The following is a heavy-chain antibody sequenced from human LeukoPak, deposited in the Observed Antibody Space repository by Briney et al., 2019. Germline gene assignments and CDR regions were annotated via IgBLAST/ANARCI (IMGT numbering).Heavy chain of an antibody. CDR1: GGTFSSYA. CDR3: AREEMATSYYFDY. J-gene: IGHJ4*02. D-gene: IGHD5-24*01. V-gene: IGHV1-69*04. Sequence: EASVKVSCKASGGTFSSYAISWVRQAPGQGLEWMGRIIPILGIANYAQKFQGRVTITADKSTSTAYMELSNLRSEDPAVYYCAREEMATSYYFDYWGQGTLVTVSS. CDR2: IIPILGIA.